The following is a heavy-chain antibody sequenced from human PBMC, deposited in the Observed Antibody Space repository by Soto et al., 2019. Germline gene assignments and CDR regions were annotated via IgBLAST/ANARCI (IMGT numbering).Heavy chain of an antibody. J-gene: IGHJ3*02. CDR1: GFTFSSYA. V-gene: IGHV3-23*01. Sequence: GGSLRLSCAASGFTFSSYAMSWVRQAPGKGLEWVSAISGSGGSTYYADSVKGRFTISRDNSKNTLYLQMNSLRAEDTAVYYCAKVRSTLEGHYRRDAFDIWGQGTMVTVSS. CDR2: ISGSGGST. D-gene: IGHD4-4*01. CDR3: AKVRSTLEGHYRRDAFDI.